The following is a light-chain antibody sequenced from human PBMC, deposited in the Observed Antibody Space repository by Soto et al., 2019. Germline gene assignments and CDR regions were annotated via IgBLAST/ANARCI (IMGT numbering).Light chain of an antibody. CDR2: KTS. Sequence: DIQMTQSPSTLAASVGDRVTITCRASESLNSWLAWYQQKPGRAPNLLIYKTSSLQSGVPSRFSGSGSGTEFTLTISSLQPDDFATYYCQQYKSFWTFGQGLKEDIK. V-gene: IGKV1-5*03. J-gene: IGKJ1*01. CDR3: QQYKSFWT. CDR1: ESLNSW.